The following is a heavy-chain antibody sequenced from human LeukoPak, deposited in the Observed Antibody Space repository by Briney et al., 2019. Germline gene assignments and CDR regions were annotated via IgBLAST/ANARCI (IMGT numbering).Heavy chain of an antibody. V-gene: IGHV3-7*01. CDR1: GFPFSSYW. Sequence: GGSLRLSCAASGFPFSSYWMSWVRQAPGKGLEWVANIKQDGGEKFYVDSVKGRFTISRDNAKNSLYLQMNSLRAEDTAVYYCARHSSGSLGWFDPWGQGTLVTVSS. D-gene: IGHD3-22*01. CDR2: IKQDGGEK. J-gene: IGHJ5*02. CDR3: ARHSSGSLGWFDP.